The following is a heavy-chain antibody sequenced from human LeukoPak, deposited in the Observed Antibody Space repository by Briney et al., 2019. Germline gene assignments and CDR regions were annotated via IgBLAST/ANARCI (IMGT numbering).Heavy chain of an antibody. D-gene: IGHD6-13*01. CDR3: TRGVGRDSWYFDY. J-gene: IGHJ4*02. CDR2: IYSNNTT. CDR1: GFTVSSNY. Sequence: GGSLRLSCAASGFTVSSNYMTWVRQAPGKGLEWVSVIYSNNTTFYADSVKGRFTISRDKSKNTLYLQMNSLGAEDTAVYYCTRGVGRDSWYFDYWGQGTLVTVSS. V-gene: IGHV3-53*01.